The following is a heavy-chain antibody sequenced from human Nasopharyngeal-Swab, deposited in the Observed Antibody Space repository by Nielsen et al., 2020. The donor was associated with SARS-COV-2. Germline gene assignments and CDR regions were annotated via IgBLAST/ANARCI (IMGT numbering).Heavy chain of an antibody. D-gene: IGHD3-9*01. CDR2: IYSGGST. CDR3: ARAGTYYDILTGYYRGGIDY. J-gene: IGHJ4*02. Sequence: GGSLRLSCAASGFTVSSNYMSWVRQAPGKGLEWVSVIYSGGSTSYADSVKGRFTISRDNSKNTLYLQMNSLSAEDTAVYYCARAGTYYDILTGYYRGGIDYWGQGTLVTVSS. CDR1: GFTVSSNY. V-gene: IGHV3-66*01.